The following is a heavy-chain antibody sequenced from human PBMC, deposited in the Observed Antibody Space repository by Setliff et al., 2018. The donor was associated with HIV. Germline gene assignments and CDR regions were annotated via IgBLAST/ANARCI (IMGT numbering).Heavy chain of an antibody. V-gene: IGHV4-39*01. CDR1: GVSISSTNSY. Sequence: SETLSLTCTVSGVSISSTNSYWGWIRQPPGKGLEWIGNVVYTGSTNYNPSLKSRVTISIDTSKNQFSLKLSSVTAADTAVYYCARQRGGRVTIFGVSGGWFDPWGQGTLVTVSS. CDR3: ARQRGGRVTIFGVSGGWFDP. D-gene: IGHD3-3*01. J-gene: IGHJ5*02. CDR2: VVYTGST.